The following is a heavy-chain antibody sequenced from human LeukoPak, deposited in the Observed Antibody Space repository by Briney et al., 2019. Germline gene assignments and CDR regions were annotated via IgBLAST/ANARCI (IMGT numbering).Heavy chain of an antibody. Sequence: GESLKISCKGSGYSFTNYWIAWVRQMPGKGLEWMGIIYAGDSDSRYSPSFQGQVTFSADKSVSTAYLQWSSLRASDTAMYYCARHKGPRGAFDIWGQGTMVTVSS. CDR2: IYAGDSDS. J-gene: IGHJ3*02. CDR3: ARHKGPRGAFDI. V-gene: IGHV5-51*01. CDR1: GYSFTNYW.